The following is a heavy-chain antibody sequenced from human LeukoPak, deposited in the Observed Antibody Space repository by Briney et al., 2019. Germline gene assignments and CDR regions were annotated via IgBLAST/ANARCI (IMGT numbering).Heavy chain of an antibody. V-gene: IGHV1-2*02. J-gene: IGHJ4*02. CDR1: GYTFTGYY. Sequence: ASVKVSCKASGYTFTGYYMHWVRQAPGQGLEWMGWINPNSGGTNYAQKFQGRVTMTRDTSISTAYMELSRLRSDDTAVYYCARDRSDAPPNSRHNYYGSGSYICRGQGTLVTVSS. CDR3: ARDRSDAPPNSRHNYYGSGSYIC. CDR2: INPNSGGT. D-gene: IGHD3-10*01.